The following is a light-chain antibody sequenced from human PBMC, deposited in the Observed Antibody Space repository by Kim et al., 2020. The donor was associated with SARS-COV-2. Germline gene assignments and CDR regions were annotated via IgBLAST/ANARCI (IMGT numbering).Light chain of an antibody. Sequence: EIVLTQSPGTLSLSPGERATLSCRASQSVASNHLAWFQQKPGQAPRLLIYGTSSRATGIPDRFSASESGTDFTLTISRLEPEDFAVYYCQQYERSPYTFGQGTKL. CDR2: GTS. J-gene: IGKJ2*01. CDR3: QQYERSPYT. CDR1: QSVASNH. V-gene: IGKV3-20*01.